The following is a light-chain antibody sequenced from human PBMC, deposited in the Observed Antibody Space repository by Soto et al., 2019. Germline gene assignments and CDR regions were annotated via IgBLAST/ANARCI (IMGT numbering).Light chain of an antibody. CDR3: QHRSSWPLT. V-gene: IGKV3-11*01. Sequence: EIVLTQSPATLSLSPGERATLSCRASQSVRSYLGWYQQKPGQAPGLLIYDTSNRATGIPARFSGSGSGTDYTLTISSLEPEDFAVYYCQHRSSWPLTFGGGTKVEIK. CDR2: DTS. CDR1: QSVRSY. J-gene: IGKJ4*01.